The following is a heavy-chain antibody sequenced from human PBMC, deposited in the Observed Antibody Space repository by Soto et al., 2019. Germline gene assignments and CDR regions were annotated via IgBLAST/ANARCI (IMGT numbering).Heavy chain of an antibody. CDR1: GFTFSSYG. J-gene: IGHJ4*02. V-gene: IGHV3-30*03. Sequence: PGGSLRLSCAASGFTFSSYGMHWVRQAPGKGLEWVAVISYDGSNKYYADSVKDRFTISRDNSKNTLYLQMNSLRAEDTAVYYCATSILDYWGQGTMVTVSS. CDR2: ISYDGSNK. CDR3: ATSILDY.